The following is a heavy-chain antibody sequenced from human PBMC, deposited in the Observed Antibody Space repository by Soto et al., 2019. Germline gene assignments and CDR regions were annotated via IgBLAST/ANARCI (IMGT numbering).Heavy chain of an antibody. CDR3: ARLRWQNWFDP. Sequence: QLQLQESGPGLVKPSETLSHTCTVSGGSISSSSYYWGWIRQPPGKGLEWIGSIYYSGSTYYNPSLKSRVTISVDTSKNQFSLKLSSVTAADTAVYYCARLRWQNWFDPWGQGTLVTVS. D-gene: IGHD4-17*01. J-gene: IGHJ5*02. V-gene: IGHV4-39*01. CDR1: GGSISSSSYY. CDR2: IYYSGST.